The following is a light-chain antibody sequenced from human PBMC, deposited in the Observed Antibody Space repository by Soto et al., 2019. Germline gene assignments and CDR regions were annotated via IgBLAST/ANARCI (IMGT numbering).Light chain of an antibody. CDR2: GAS. CDR1: QRVSSGY. Sequence: ELVLTQSPGTLSLSPGERDTLSCRASQRVSSGYVAWYQQKPGQAPRLLIYGASSRATGIPDRFRASASGTDFTLTISRLEPEDFAVYFCQQYGGSPAITFGQGTRLEIK. CDR3: QQYGGSPAIT. J-gene: IGKJ5*01. V-gene: IGKV3-20*01.